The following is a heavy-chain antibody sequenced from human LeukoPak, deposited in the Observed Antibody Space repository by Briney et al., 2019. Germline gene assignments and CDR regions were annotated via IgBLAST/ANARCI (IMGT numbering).Heavy chain of an antibody. CDR2: ISSGGTDI. Sequence: GGSLRLSCAASGFTFGSYDMHWVRQAPGKGLEWISYISSGGTDIYYTDSVKGRFTISRDNAENSLFLQMNSLRADDTAVYYCARALTRTYSFDYWGRGTLVTVSS. V-gene: IGHV3-48*03. CDR3: ARALTRTYSFDY. J-gene: IGHJ4*02. D-gene: IGHD3-9*01. CDR1: GFTFGSYD.